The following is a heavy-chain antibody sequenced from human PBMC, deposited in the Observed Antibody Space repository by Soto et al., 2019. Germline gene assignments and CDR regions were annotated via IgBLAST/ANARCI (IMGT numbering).Heavy chain of an antibody. CDR1: GDFISNYY. V-gene: IGHV4-59*01. Sequence: SETLSLTCSVSGDFISNYYWNWVRQPPGKGLEWIGFFYNGGTTNYSPSLKIRVTISVDTSKNQFSLKLNSVTAADTAVYYCARDGSERPATYWGQGILVTVSS. D-gene: IGHD3-10*01. CDR3: ARDGSERPATY. CDR2: FYNGGTT. J-gene: IGHJ4*02.